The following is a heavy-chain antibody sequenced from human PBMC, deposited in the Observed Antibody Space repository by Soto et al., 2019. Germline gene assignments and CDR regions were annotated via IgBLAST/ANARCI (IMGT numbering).Heavy chain of an antibody. D-gene: IGHD1-7*01. CDR2: INHSGST. V-gene: IGHV4-34*01. CDR1: GDSINGGDYY. J-gene: IGHJ4*02. Sequence: SETLSLTCSVSGDSINGGDYYWNWIRQSPGKGLEWIGQINHSGSTNYNPSLKSRVTISVDTSKNQFSLKLSSVTAADTAVYYCARVHRYNWNYGALDYWGQGTLVTVSS. CDR3: ARVHRYNWNYGALDY.